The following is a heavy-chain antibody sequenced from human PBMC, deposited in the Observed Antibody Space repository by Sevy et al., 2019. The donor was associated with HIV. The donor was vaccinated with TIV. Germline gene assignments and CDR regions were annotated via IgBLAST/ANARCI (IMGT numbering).Heavy chain of an antibody. D-gene: IGHD3-16*01. J-gene: IGHJ4*02. CDR2: IWYDGTDK. CDR1: GFTFSTYD. CDR3: ARYWGRDGHSIDY. V-gene: IGHV3-33*01. Sequence: GGSLRLSCAASGFTFSTYDMHWVRQAPGKGLEWVAVIWYDGTDKYYADSVQGRFTISRDNSKNTLYLQMNSLRVEDTAVYYCARYWGRDGHSIDYWGQGTLVTVSS.